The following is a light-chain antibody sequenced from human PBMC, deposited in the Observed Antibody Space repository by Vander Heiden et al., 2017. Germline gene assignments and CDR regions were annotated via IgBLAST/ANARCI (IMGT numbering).Light chain of an antibody. J-gene: IGKJ3*01. CDR1: QSVCSY. CDR2: DVD. V-gene: IGKV3-11*01. CDR3: QQRSLFT. Sequence: EIVLTHSPATLSLSPGESPTLPCRASQSVCSYFAWYQQKPGKAPRLLTYDVDNRATGSLGRFSGRGAGTDFTLTMSSLEIEDFEGYEYQQRSLFTFGHGTKVEIK.